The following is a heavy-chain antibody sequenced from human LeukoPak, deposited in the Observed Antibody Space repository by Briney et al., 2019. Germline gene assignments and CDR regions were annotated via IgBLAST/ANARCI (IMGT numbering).Heavy chain of an antibody. CDR1: GFTFSAYA. D-gene: IGHD5-18*01. CDR3: AKDRLRGYTYGYPDY. CDR2: IWYDGSTK. V-gene: IGHV3-33*06. J-gene: IGHJ4*02. Sequence: GRSLRLSCATPGFTFSAYAMHWVRQAPGKGLEWVAVIWYDGSTKYYTDSVKGRFTISRDNSKNTQYLQMDSLRAEDTAVYYCAKDRLRGYTYGYPDYWGQGTLVTVSS.